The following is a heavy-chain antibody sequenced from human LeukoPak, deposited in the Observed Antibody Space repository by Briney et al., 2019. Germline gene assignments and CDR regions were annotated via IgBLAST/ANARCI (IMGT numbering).Heavy chain of an antibody. CDR2: ISYDGGKK. V-gene: IGHV3-33*05. J-gene: IGHJ4*02. CDR3: TRAEMATTYYFDS. Sequence: GGSLRLSCVASGFTFSSHDMHWVRQAPGKGVEWVAIISYDGGKKDYAESVKGRFTISRDNAKNSLYLQMNSLRAEDTAIYYCTRAEMATTYYFDSWGQGTLVTVSS. CDR1: GFTFSSHD. D-gene: IGHD5-24*01.